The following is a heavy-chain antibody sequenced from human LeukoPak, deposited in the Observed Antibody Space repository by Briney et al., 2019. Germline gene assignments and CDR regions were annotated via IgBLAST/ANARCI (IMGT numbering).Heavy chain of an antibody. CDR2: ISYDGSNK. CDR3: AKDLLRGSPQERDY. J-gene: IGHJ4*02. D-gene: IGHD3-16*01. V-gene: IGHV3-30*18. CDR1: GFTFSSYG. Sequence: GGSLILSCAASGFTFSSYGMHWVRQAPGKGLEWVAVISYDGSNKCYADSVKGRFTISRDNSKNTLYLQMNSLRAEDTAVYYCAKDLLRGSPQERDYWGQGTLVTVSS.